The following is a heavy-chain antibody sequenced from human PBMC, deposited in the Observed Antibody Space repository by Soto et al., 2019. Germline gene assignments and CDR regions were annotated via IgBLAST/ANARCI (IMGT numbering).Heavy chain of an antibody. V-gene: IGHV3-30-3*01. CDR1: GFTFSSYA. D-gene: IGHD5-12*01. CDR2: ISYDGSNK. CDR3: ARDHSGYDPEAYYYYGMDV. J-gene: IGHJ6*02. Sequence: QVQLVESGGGVVQPGRSLRLSCAASGFTFSSYAVHWVRQAPGKGLEWVAVISYDGSNKYYADSVKGRFTISRDNSKNTLYLQMNSLRAEDTAVYYCARDHSGYDPEAYYYYGMDVWGQGTTVTVSS.